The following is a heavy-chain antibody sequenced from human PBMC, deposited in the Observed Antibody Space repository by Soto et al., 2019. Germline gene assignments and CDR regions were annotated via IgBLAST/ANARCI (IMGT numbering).Heavy chain of an antibody. CDR1: GGTFSSYA. CDR3: ARDKRNYDILTGWFDP. Sequence: QVQLVQSGAEVKKPGSSVKVSCKASGGTFSSYAISWVRQAPGQGLEWMGGIIPIFGTANSAQKFQGRVTITADECTSTAYMGLSSARAEDTAVYDWARDKRNYDILTGWFDPWGQGTLVTVSS. V-gene: IGHV1-69*01. CDR2: IIPIFGTA. D-gene: IGHD3-9*01. J-gene: IGHJ5*02.